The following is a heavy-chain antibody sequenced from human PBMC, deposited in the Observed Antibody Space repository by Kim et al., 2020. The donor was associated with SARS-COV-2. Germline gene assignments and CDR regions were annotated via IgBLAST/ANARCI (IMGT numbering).Heavy chain of an antibody. J-gene: IGHJ3*02. CDR2: IYHSGST. CDR1: GGSISSSNW. V-gene: IGHV4-4*02. D-gene: IGHD3-9*01. Sequence: SETLSLTCAVSGGSISSSNWWSWVRQPPGKGLEWIGEIYHSGSTNYNPSLKSRVTISVDKSKNQFSLKLSSVTAADTAVYYCARRTYYYILTGYYGHTWGDAFDIWGQGTMVTVSS. CDR3: ARRTYYYILTGYYGHTWGDAFDI.